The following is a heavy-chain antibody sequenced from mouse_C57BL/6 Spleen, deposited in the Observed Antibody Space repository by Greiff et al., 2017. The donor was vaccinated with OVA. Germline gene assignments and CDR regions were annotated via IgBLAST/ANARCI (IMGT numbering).Heavy chain of an antibody. CDR3: ARSGTTVAAMDY. CDR2: IDPSDSYT. V-gene: IGHV1-50*01. D-gene: IGHD1-1*01. J-gene: IGHJ4*01. Sequence: QVQLQQPGAELVKPGASVKLSCKASGYTFTSYWMQWVKQRPGQGLEWIGEIDPSDSYTNYNQKFKGKATLTVDTSSSTAYMQLSSLTSEDSAVYYCARSGTTVAAMDYWGQGTSVTVSS. CDR1: GYTFTSYW.